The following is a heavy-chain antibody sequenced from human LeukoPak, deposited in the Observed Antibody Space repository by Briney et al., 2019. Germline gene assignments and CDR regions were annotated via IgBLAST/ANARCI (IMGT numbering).Heavy chain of an antibody. V-gene: IGHV3-23*01. Sequence: GGSLRLSCGASGFIFYTYAMSWVRQTPARGLEWVSSINEVGDDTNYVDSVRGRFTVSRDNSKNTLYLQLNSLRAEDTALYYCSKRGPNTGWHFFDHWGPGTLVTVS. CDR2: INEVGDDT. D-gene: IGHD6-19*01. CDR1: GFIFYTYA. J-gene: IGHJ5*02. CDR3: SKRGPNTGWHFFDH.